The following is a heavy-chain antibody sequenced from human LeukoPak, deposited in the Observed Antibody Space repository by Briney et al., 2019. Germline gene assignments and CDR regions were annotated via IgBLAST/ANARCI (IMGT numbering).Heavy chain of an antibody. D-gene: IGHD3-3*01. Sequence: SETLSLTCTVSGGSISSYYWSWIRQPPGKGLEWIGYIYYSGSTNYNPSLKSRVTISVDTSKNQFSLKLSSVTAADTAVYYCARVDPYYDFWSGYLAIFDYWGQGTLVTVSS. V-gene: IGHV4-59*01. J-gene: IGHJ4*02. CDR1: GGSISSYY. CDR2: IYYSGST. CDR3: ARVDPYYDFWSGYLAIFDY.